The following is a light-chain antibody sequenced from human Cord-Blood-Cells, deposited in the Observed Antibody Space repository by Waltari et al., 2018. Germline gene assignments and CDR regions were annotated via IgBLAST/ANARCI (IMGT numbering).Light chain of an antibody. CDR2: DGS. V-gene: IGLV2-23*01. CDR1: SSDVGSYNL. Sequence: QSALTQPASVSGSPGPSITISCTGTSSDVGSYNLVSWYQQHPGKAPKRMIYDGSKRPSGVSNRFSGSKSGNTASLTISGLQAEDEADYYCCSYAGSSTWVFGGGTKLTVL. J-gene: IGLJ3*02. CDR3: CSYAGSSTWV.